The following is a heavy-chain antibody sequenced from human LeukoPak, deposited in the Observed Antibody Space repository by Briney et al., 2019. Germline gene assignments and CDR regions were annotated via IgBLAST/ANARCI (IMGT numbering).Heavy chain of an antibody. CDR3: ARDLDYYDSSGYYYGAFDI. CDR1: GGSISSSSYY. Sequence: SETLSLTCTVSGGSISSSSYYWGWIPQPPGKGLEWIGSIYYSGSTYYNPSLKSRVTISVDTSKNQFSLKLSSVTAADTAVYYCARDLDYYDSSGYYYGAFDIWGQGTMVTVSS. J-gene: IGHJ3*02. D-gene: IGHD3-22*01. V-gene: IGHV4-39*07. CDR2: IYYSGST.